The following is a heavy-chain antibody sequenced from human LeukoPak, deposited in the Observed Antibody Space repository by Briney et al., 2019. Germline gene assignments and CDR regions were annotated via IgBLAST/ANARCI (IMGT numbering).Heavy chain of an antibody. V-gene: IGHV1-18*01. D-gene: IGHD3-22*01. Sequence: ASVKVSCKASGYTFTSYGISWVRQAPGQGLEWMGWISAYNGNTNYAQKLQGRVTITADKSTSTAYMELSSLRSEDTAVYYCARAPIVVVITPYFDYWGQGTLVTVSS. CDR2: ISAYNGNT. CDR1: GYTFTSYG. J-gene: IGHJ4*02. CDR3: ARAPIVVVITPYFDY.